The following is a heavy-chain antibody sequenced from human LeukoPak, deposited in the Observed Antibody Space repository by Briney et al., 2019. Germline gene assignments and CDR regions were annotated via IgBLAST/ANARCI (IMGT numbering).Heavy chain of an antibody. CDR3: ARDSIRCSSTSCYTRGWFDP. D-gene: IGHD2-2*02. CDR1: GFTFRSYS. Sequence: PGGSLRLSCAASGFTFRSYSMNWVRQAPGKGLEWVSYISSSSSTIYYADSVKGRFTISRDNAKNSLYLQMNSLRAEDTAVYYCARDSIRCSSTSCYTRGWFDPWGQGTLVTVSS. J-gene: IGHJ5*02. V-gene: IGHV3-48*01. CDR2: ISSSSSTI.